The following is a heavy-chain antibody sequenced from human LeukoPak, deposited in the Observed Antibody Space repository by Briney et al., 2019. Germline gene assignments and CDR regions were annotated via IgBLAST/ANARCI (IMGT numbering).Heavy chain of an antibody. CDR2: ISGSSSNT. CDR1: RFTFSSYA. V-gene: IGHV3-23*01. Sequence: PGGSLRLSCAASRFTFSSYAMSWVRQAPGKGLEWVSAISGSSSNTYYSDSVKGRFTISRDNSKNTLYLQMNSLRADDTAVYYCAKDLLDQDYGDYYFDYWGQGTLVTVSS. CDR3: AKDLLDQDYGDYYFDY. J-gene: IGHJ4*02. D-gene: IGHD4-17*01.